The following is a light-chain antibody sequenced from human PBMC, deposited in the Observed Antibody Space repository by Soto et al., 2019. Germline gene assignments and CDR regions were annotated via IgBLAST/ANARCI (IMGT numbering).Light chain of an antibody. Sequence: QAVVIQPPSVSGAPGQTVTISCSGSSSNIGDNAVTWYQQVPGKAPRLLIYYDDLLPSGVSDRFSGSKSGTSASLAISGLQPEDEADYYCAARDDRLNGRVFGGGTKLTVL. J-gene: IGLJ2*01. V-gene: IGLV1-36*01. CDR2: YDD. CDR1: SSNIGDNA. CDR3: AARDDRLNGRV.